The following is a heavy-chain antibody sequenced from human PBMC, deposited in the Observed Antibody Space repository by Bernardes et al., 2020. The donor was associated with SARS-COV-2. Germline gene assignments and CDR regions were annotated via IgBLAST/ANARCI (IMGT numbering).Heavy chain of an antibody. Sequence: GGSLRLSCAASGFTFNTYWMHWVRQAPGKGLVWVSRIGSHGGSRNYADSVEGRFTISSDNAKNTLYLQMSSLRADDTAVYFCARDPAEMPNSLGNALDIWGQGTMVTVS. D-gene: IGHD1-26*01. CDR2: IGSHGGSR. CDR1: GFTFNTYW. V-gene: IGHV3-74*01. CDR3: ARDPAEMPNSLGNALDI. J-gene: IGHJ3*02.